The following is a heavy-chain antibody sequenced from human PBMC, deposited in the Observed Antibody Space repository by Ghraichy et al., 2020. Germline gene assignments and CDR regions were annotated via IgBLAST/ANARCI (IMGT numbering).Heavy chain of an antibody. CDR1: GFTFSRYA. J-gene: IGHJ4*02. V-gene: IGHV3-23*01. CDR2: LGGGGGDT. D-gene: IGHD3-10*01. Sequence: GGSLRLSCAASGFTFSRYAMSWVRQAPGKGLEWVSGLGGGGGDTYYADSVKGRFTISRDNSKNTLYLQMNSLRAEDTAVYYCAAYYFASGSHYRFVDYWGQGTLVTVSS. CDR3: AAYYFASGSHYRFVDY.